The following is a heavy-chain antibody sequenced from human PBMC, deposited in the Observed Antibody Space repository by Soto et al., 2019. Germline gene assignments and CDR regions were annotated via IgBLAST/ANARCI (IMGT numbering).Heavy chain of an antibody. Sequence: TLSLTCTVSGGSMSPYYWSWIRQTPGKGLEWIAYIYFSGYTNYSPSLKSRVTISVDTSKNQFSLELNSVPAADTAVYYCAESIAPMQLDYGDRGTLVTVSS. CDR2: IYFSGYT. J-gene: IGHJ4*02. D-gene: IGHD6-6*01. CDR3: AESIAPMQLDY. CDR1: GGSMSPYY. V-gene: IGHV4-59*01.